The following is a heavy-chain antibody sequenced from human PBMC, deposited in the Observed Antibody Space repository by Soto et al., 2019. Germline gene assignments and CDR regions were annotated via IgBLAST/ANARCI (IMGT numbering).Heavy chain of an antibody. CDR3: SREVAGTCAFDI. CDR1: GDSVSSNSAA. V-gene: IGHV6-1*01. CDR2: TYYRSTWLN. J-gene: IGHJ3*02. D-gene: IGHD6-19*01. Sequence: SQTLSLTCAISGDSVSSNSAAWNWIRQSPSRGLEWLGRTYYRSTWLNDYALSVKGRITINPDTSRNQFFLHLNSVIPEDAAVYYCSREVAGTCAFDIWGQGTVVTVSS.